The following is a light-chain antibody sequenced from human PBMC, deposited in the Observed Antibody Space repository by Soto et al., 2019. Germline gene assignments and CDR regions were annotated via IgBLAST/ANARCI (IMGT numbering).Light chain of an antibody. J-gene: IGKJ1*01. Sequence: DIQMSQSPSTLSASVGDRVTIACRASHSISTSLAWYQQKPGKAPKVLIYKASSLESGVPSRFSGSGSGTEFTLTISSLQPDDFATYYCQHSDSYWTFGQGTKVEIK. V-gene: IGKV1-5*03. CDR2: KAS. CDR3: QHSDSYWT. CDR1: HSISTS.